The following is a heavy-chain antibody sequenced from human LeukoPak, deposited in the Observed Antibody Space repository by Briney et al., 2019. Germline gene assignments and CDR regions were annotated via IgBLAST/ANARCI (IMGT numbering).Heavy chain of an antibody. CDR3: ARVNGIQLWLFDY. V-gene: IGHV3-7*01. Sequence: GGSLRLSCAASGFTFSSYGMHWVRQAPGKGLEWVANIKQDGSEKYYVDSVKGRFTISRDNARNSLYLQMNSLRAEDTAVYYCARVNGIQLWLFDYWGQGTLVTVSS. CDR1: GFTFSSYG. D-gene: IGHD5-18*01. J-gene: IGHJ4*02. CDR2: IKQDGSEK.